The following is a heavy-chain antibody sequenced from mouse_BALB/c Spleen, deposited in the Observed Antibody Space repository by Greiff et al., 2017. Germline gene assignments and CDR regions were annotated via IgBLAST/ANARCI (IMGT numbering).Heavy chain of an antibody. D-gene: IGHD2-10*02. Sequence: EVMLVESGGGLVQPGGSPRLSCATSGFTFTDYYMSWVRQPPGKALEWLGFIRNKANGYTTEYSPSVKGRFTISRDNSQSILYLQMNTLRAEDSATYYCAREGRGYGNYVDYWGQGTTLTVSS. V-gene: IGHV7-3*02. CDR3: AREGRGYGNYVDY. J-gene: IGHJ2*01. CDR2: IRNKANGYTT. CDR1: GFTFTDYY.